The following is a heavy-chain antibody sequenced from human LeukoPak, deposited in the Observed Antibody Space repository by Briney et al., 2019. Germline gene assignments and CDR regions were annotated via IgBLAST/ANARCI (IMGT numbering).Heavy chain of an antibody. J-gene: IGHJ6*03. CDR1: GFTFSSCA. CDR3: ARAGGEVTPFPYMDV. D-gene: IGHD4-23*01. Sequence: GGSLRLSCAASGFTFSSCAMSWVRQAPGKGLERVSGISASGYTTNYADSVKGRFTISRDKSKNTLYMQMNSLRAEDTAVYYCARAGGEVTPFPYMDVWGKGTTVTVSS. CDR2: ISASGYTT. V-gene: IGHV3-23*01.